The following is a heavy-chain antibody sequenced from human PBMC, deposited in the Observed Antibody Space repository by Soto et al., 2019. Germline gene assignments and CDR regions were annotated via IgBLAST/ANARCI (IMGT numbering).Heavy chain of an antibody. J-gene: IGHJ3*02. CDR2: IYHSGST. CDR1: GGSISSSNW. D-gene: IGHD2-8*01. Sequence: QVQLQESGPGLVKPSRTLSLTCAVSGGSISSSNWSSWVRQPPGKGLEWFGEIYHSGSTNYNPSLKSRVTISVDKSKNQFSLKLSSVTDADTAVYYCARHIVLMVYAIEDAFDSWGQGTMVTVSS. CDR3: ARHIVLMVYAIEDAFDS. V-gene: IGHV4-4*02.